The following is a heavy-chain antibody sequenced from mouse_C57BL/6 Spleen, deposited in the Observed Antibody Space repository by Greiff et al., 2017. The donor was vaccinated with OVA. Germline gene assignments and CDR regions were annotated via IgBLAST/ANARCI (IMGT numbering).Heavy chain of an antibody. Sequence: VQLRQSGPELVKPGASVKISCKASGYAFSSYWMHWVKQRPGKGLEWIGRIYPGDGDTNYNQKFKGKATLTADKSSSTAYMQLSSLTSEDSAVDFFPSGDAMDYWGQGTSVTVSS. CDR2: IYPGDGDT. CDR1: GYAFSSYW. V-gene: IGHV1-82*01. J-gene: IGHJ4*01. D-gene: IGHD3-2*02. CDR3: PSGDAMDY.